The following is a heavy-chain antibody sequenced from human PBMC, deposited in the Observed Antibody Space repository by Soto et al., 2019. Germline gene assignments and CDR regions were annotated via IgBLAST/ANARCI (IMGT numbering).Heavy chain of an antibody. CDR1: GFPLSTSRVG. J-gene: IGHJ3*02. CDR2: IYWDDDR. CDR3: AHIMITWGGVSALDAFDM. Sequence: SGPTLVNPTQTLTLTCSFSGFPLSTSRVGVAWIRQPPGKALEWLAIIYWDDDRRYPPSLKTRLAITKDTSKNQVVLTMTNLDPGDTATYYCAHIMITWGGVSALDAFDMWGQGTMVTVSS. V-gene: IGHV2-5*02. D-gene: IGHD3-16*01.